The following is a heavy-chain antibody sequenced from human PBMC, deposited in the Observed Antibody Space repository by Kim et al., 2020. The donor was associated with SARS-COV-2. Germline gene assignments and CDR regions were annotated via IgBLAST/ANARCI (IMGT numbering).Heavy chain of an antibody. V-gene: IGHV3-9*01. D-gene: IGHD1-26*01. J-gene: IGHJ4*02. CDR3: ARRSGSYRYYFDY. Sequence: ADSVKGRFTISRDNAKNSLYLQMNSLRAEDTALYYCARRSGSYRYYFDYWGQGTLVSVSS.